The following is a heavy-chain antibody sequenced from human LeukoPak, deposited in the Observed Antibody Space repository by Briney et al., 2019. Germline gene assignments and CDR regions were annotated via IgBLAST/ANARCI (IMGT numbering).Heavy chain of an antibody. CDR2: INSNGGTT. V-gene: IGHV3-23*01. CDR1: GFTFSIYA. Sequence: GGSLRLSCVASGFTFSIYAMSWVRQAPGKGLEWVSVINSNGGTTFYADSVRGRFTISRDNSKNTVSLQMNSLRADDTAVYFCVRDRSSGWYYMDRWGQGALVTVSS. CDR3: VRDRSSGWYYMDR. D-gene: IGHD6-19*01. J-gene: IGHJ4*02.